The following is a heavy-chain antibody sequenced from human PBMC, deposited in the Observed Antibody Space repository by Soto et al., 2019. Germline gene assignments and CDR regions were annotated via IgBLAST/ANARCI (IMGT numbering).Heavy chain of an antibody. J-gene: IGHJ3*02. CDR2: INPNSGGT. Sequence: GASVKVSCKASGYTFTGYYMHWVRQAPGQGLEWMGWINPNSGGTNYAQKFQGRVTMTRDTSISTAYMELNSLRAEDTAVYYCAKGFLGRRLRHAFDIWGQGTMVTVSS. D-gene: IGHD4-17*01. CDR3: AKGFLGRRLRHAFDI. CDR1: GYTFTGYY. V-gene: IGHV1-2*02.